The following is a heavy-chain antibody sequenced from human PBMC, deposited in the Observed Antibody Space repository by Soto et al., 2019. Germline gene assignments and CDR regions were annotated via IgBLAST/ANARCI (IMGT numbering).Heavy chain of an antibody. CDR1: GFTFSTYA. D-gene: IGHD1-1*01. CDR3: AKPGYAHSGMDV. CDR2: ISSSAGST. J-gene: IGHJ6*02. Sequence: HPGGSLRLSCATSGFTFSTYAMSWVRQAPGQGLEWVSGISSSAGSTYYADSVKGQFTISRDNSRGTVYLQMNGLRGEETAMYYCAKPGYAHSGMDVWGQGTMVSV. V-gene: IGHV3-23*01.